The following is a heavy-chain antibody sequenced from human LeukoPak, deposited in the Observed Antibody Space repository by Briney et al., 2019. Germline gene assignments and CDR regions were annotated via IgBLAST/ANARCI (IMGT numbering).Heavy chain of an antibody. V-gene: IGHV4-30-4*01. CDR2: IYYSGST. CDR3: ASPGRAGSYYFDY. J-gene: IGHJ4*02. CDR1: GGSISSGDYY. Sequence: PSETLSLTCTVSGGSISSGDYYWSWIRQPPGTGLERIGYIYYSGSTYYNPSLKSRVTISVDTSKNQFSLKLSSVTAADTAVYYCASPGRAGSYYFDYWGQGTLVTVSS. D-gene: IGHD1-26*01.